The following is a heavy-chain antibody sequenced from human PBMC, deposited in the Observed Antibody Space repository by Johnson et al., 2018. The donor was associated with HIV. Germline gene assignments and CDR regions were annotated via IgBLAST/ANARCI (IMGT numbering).Heavy chain of an antibody. CDR1: GFNFRTYA. D-gene: IGHD1-26*01. J-gene: IGHJ3*02. CDR2: ISYDGSNK. V-gene: IGHV3-30*04. CDR3: ARVEWDQNAFDI. Sequence: VQLVESGGGVVQPGRSLRLSCAASGFNFRTYAMHWVRQAPGKGLEWVAVISYDGSNKYYADSVKGRLTISRDNAKNSLYLQMNSLRAEDTAVYYCARVEWDQNAFDIWGQGTMVTVSS.